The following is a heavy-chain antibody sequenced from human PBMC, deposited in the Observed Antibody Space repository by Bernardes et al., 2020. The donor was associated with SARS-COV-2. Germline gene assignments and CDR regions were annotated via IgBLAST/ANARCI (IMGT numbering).Heavy chain of an antibody. CDR2: RYRDGST. J-gene: IGHJ5*02. CDR1: GDSIRTSDYY. CDR3: AHRRPSTWEGDWFDP. Sequence: SETLSLTCSVSGDSIRTSDYYWGWIRRPPGKGLEWIRSRYRDGSTYYDPSLKSRVTISADTSKNQVVLTLTNVDPLDTATYYCAHRRPSTWEGDWFDPWGQGTLVTVSS. V-gene: IGHV4-39*06. D-gene: IGHD6-13*01.